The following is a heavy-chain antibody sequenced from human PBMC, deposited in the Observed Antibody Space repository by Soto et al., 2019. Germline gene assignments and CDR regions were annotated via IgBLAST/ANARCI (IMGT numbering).Heavy chain of an antibody. CDR2: ISAYNGNT. CDR1: GYTFTSYG. Sequence: ASVKVSCKASGYTFTSYGISWVRQASGQGLEWMGWISAYNGNTNYAQKLQGRVTMTTDTSTSTAYMEQRSLRSDDTAVYYCAGVTRLGRHYDSCGYYEIGEFEYCGHRALVTVSS. V-gene: IGHV1-18*01. J-gene: IGHJ4*01. D-gene: IGHD3-22*01. CDR3: AGVTRLGRHYDSCGYYEIGEFEY.